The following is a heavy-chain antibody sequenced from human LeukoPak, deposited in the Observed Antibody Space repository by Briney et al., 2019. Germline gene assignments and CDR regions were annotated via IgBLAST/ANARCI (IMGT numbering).Heavy chain of an antibody. CDR1: GYKFTSYW. V-gene: IGHV5-51*01. J-gene: IGHJ4*02. CDR3: ARQDLAARPPEGY. D-gene: IGHD6-6*01. CDR2: IYPGDSDT. Sequence: GESLKISCKGSGYKFTSYWIAWVRQMPGKGLEWMGIIYPGDSDTRYSPSFQGQVTISADKSISTAYLQWSSLKASDTAMYYCARQDLAARPPEGYWGQGTLVTVSS.